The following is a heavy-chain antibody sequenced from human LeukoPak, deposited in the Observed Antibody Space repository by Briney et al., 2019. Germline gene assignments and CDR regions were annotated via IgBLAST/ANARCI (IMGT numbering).Heavy chain of an antibody. J-gene: IGHJ4*02. Sequence: PGGSLRLSCAASGFTVSSNYMTWVRQAPGKGLEWVANIKEDGSEKYYVDSVKGRFTISRDNDKNSLDLQMNSLRAEDTAVYYCARDWWDSSGYYDYWGQGTLATVSS. CDR2: IKEDGSEK. V-gene: IGHV3-7*01. CDR3: ARDWWDSSGYYDY. CDR1: GFTVSSNY. D-gene: IGHD3-22*01.